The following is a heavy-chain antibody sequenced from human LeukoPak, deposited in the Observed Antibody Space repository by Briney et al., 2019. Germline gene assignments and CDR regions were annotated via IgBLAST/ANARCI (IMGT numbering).Heavy chain of an antibody. Sequence: GGSLRLSCAASGFTFSSRDMHWVRQASGKGLEWVSGISTAGDTYYLDSLEGRFTISRENAKNSLYLQMNSLRTGDTAVYYCAKDTGIDYWGQGTLVTVSS. J-gene: IGHJ4*02. D-gene: IGHD4-17*01. V-gene: IGHV3-13*01. CDR1: GFTFSSRD. CDR2: ISTAGDT. CDR3: AKDTGIDY.